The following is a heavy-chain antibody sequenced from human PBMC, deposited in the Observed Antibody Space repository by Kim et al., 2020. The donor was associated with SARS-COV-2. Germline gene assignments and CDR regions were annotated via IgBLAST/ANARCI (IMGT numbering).Heavy chain of an antibody. V-gene: IGHV4-4*02. D-gene: IGHD6-19*01. Sequence: SETLSLTCAVSGGSISSSNRWSWVRQPPGKGLEWIGEIYHSGSTNYNPSLKSRVTISVDKSKNQFSLKLSSVTAADTAVYYCARDLIAVAPLDYWGQGTLVTVSS. CDR2: IYHSGST. CDR3: ARDLIAVAPLDY. J-gene: IGHJ4*02. CDR1: GGSISSSNR.